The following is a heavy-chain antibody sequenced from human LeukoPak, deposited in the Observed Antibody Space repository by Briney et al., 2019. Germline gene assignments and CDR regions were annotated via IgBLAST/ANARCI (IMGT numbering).Heavy chain of an antibody. V-gene: IGHV3-7*01. CDR3: ARFGTYGRL. CDR1: GFTFSNYW. CDR2: IKKDGSEK. Sequence: GGSLRLSCAASGFTFSNYWMSWVRQAPGKGLEWVANIKKDGSEKHYVDSVKGRFTISRDNAKISVYLRMNSLRAEDTAVYYCARFGTYGRLWGQGTLVTVSS. J-gene: IGHJ4*02. D-gene: IGHD3-10*01.